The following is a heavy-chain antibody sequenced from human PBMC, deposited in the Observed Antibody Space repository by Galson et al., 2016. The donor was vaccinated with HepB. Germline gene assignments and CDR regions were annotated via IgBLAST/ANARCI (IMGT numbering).Heavy chain of an antibody. D-gene: IGHD3-3*01. CDR2: ISIGSSYR. CDR3: ARDAWSGYYARDAFDI. CDR1: GFTFNSYS. J-gene: IGHJ3*02. Sequence: SLRLSCAVSGFTFNSYSMNWVRQAPGKGLEWVSSISIGSSYRYHADAVKGRFIISRDNAKKSLSLQMNSLRDEDTAVYYCARDAWSGYYARDAFDIWGQGTMVTVSS. V-gene: IGHV3-21*01.